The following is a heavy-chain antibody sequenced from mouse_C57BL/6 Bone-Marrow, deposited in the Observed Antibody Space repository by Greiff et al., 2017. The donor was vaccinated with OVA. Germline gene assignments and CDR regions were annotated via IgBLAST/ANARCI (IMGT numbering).Heavy chain of an antibody. CDR1: GYSFTDYN. CDR2: INPNYGTT. CDR3: ARGGVASSYWYFDV. V-gene: IGHV1-39*01. Sequence: EVQLQQPGPELVKPGASVKISCKASGYSFTDYNMNWVKQSNGKSLEWIGVINPNYGTTSYNQKFKGKATLTVDQSSSTAYMQLNSLTSEDSAVYYCARGGVASSYWYFDVWGTGTTVTVSS. D-gene: IGHD6-1*01. J-gene: IGHJ1*03.